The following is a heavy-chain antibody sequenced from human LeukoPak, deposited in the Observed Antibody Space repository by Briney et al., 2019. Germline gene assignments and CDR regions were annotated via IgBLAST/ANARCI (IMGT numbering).Heavy chain of an antibody. Sequence: ASVKVSCKASGYTFTGYYMHWVRQAPGQGLEWMGWINPNSGGINYAQKFQGRVTMTRDTSISTAYMELSWLRSDDTAVYYCARSSGWYGGDFWGQGTLVTAS. V-gene: IGHV1-2*02. CDR3: ARSSGWYGGDF. D-gene: IGHD6-19*01. CDR1: GYTFTGYY. J-gene: IGHJ4*02. CDR2: INPNSGGI.